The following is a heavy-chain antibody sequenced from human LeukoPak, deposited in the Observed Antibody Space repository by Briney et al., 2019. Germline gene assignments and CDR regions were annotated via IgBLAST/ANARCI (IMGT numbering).Heavy chain of an antibody. J-gene: IGHJ4*02. V-gene: IGHV4-34*01. Sequence: PSETLSLTCAVYGGSFSGYYWSWIRQPPGKGREWIGEINHSGTTNYNPSLKSRVTISVDTSKNQLSLKLTSVTAADTAVYYCARGTYSSGWYGYFDYWGQGTLVTVSS. CDR3: ARGTYSSGWYGYFDY. CDR1: GGSFSGYY. CDR2: INHSGTT. D-gene: IGHD6-19*01.